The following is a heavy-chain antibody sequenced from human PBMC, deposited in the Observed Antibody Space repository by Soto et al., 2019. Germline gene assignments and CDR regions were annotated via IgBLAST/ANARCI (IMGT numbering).Heavy chain of an antibody. Sequence: SGPTLVNPTQTLTLTCTFSGFSLTTSGMCVSWIRQSPGKALEWLARIDWDDDKYYSTSLKTRLTISKDTSKNQVVLTMTNMDPVDTATYYCARIRREQQLDNYYYYYMDVWGKGTTVTVSS. J-gene: IGHJ6*03. CDR1: GFSLTTSGMC. CDR3: ARIRREQQLDNYYYYYMDV. V-gene: IGHV2-70*11. D-gene: IGHD6-13*01. CDR2: IDWDDDK.